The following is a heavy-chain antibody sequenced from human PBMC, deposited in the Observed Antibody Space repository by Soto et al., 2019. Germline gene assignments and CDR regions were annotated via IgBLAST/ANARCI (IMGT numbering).Heavy chain of an antibody. Sequence: SVKVSCKASGGTFSSYAISWVRQAPGQGLEWMGGIIPIFGTANYAQKFQGRVTITADESTSTAYMELSSLRSEDTAVYYCARDCYDSSGYSHSGYFQHWGQGTLVTVSS. D-gene: IGHD3-22*01. CDR1: GGTFSSYA. CDR2: IIPIFGTA. V-gene: IGHV1-69*13. J-gene: IGHJ1*01. CDR3: ARDCYDSSGYSHSGYFQH.